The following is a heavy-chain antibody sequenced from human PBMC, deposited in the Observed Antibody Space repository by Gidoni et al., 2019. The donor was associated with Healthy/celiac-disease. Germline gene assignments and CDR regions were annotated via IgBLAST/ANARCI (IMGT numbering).Heavy chain of an antibody. V-gene: IGHV2-5*01. CDR2: IYLNDYK. CDR3: ARVNSIFPDNFDY. J-gene: IGHJ4*02. CDR1: GFPPTTSGVG. D-gene: IGHD3-3*01. Sequence: QITLKESGPTLVKPTQTLTLTCPFPGFPPTTSGVGVGWIRLPPGKALEWLALIYLNDYKRYRPSLKSSLTVTKDTSKNQVVLTMTNMDPADTATYYCARVNSIFPDNFDYWGQGTLVTVSS.